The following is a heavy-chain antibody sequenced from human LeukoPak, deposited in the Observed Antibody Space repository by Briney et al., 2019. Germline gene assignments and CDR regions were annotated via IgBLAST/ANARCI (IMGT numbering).Heavy chain of an antibody. CDR1: GYTFTSYA. CDR3: ARGYTKDMTSVTHFDY. V-gene: IGHV7-4-1*02. J-gene: IGHJ4*02. D-gene: IGHD4-17*01. CDR2: INTNTGNP. Sequence: GASVKVSCKASGYTFTSYAMNWVRQAPGQGLEWMGWINTNTGNPTYAQGFTGRFVFSLGTSVSTAYLQISSLKAEDTAVYYCARGYTKDMTSVTHFDYWGQGTLVTVSS.